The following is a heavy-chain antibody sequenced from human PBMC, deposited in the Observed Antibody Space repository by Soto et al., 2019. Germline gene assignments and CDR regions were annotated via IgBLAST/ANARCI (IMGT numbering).Heavy chain of an antibody. CDR3: ASSTSPIPDY. CDR2: IYYSGST. CDR1: GGSISSSSYY. V-gene: IGHV4-39*01. D-gene: IGHD2-2*01. Sequence: SETLSLTCTVSGGSISSSSYYWGWIRQPPGKGLEWIGSIYYSGSTYYNPSLKSRVTISVDTSKNQFSLKLSSVTAADTAVYYCASSTSPIPDYWGQGTLVTVSS. J-gene: IGHJ4*02.